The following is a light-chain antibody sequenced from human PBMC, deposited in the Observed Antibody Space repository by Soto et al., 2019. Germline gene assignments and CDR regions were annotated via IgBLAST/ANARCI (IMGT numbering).Light chain of an antibody. CDR3: AAWDDSLSGVV. J-gene: IGLJ2*01. CDR2: RNN. CDR1: SSNIGSNF. V-gene: IGLV1-47*01. Sequence: SVLTQPPSASGTPGQRVTIYCSGSSSNIGSNFVYWYQQIPGTAPKLLIYRNNQRPSGVPDRFSGSKSGTSASLAISGLRSEDEADYYCAAWDDSLSGVVFGGGTKLTVL.